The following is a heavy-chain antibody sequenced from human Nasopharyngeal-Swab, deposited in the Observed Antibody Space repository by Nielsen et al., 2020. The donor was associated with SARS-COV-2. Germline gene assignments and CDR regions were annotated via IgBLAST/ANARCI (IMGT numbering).Heavy chain of an antibody. Sequence: GGSLRLSCAASGFTFSSYGMHWVRQAPGKGLEWVAVISYDGSNKYYADSVKGRFTISRDNSKNTLYLQMNSLRAEDTAVYYCARGTTVTYCDYWGQGTLVTVSS. CDR2: ISYDGSNK. J-gene: IGHJ4*02. CDR3: ARGTTVTYCDY. CDR1: GFTFSSYG. D-gene: IGHD4-17*01. V-gene: IGHV3-30*03.